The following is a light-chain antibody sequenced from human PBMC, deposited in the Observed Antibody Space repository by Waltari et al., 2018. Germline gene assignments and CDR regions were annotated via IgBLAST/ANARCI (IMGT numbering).Light chain of an antibody. CDR3: HQYRNWPQLT. J-gene: IGKJ4*01. CDR1: QSVGSS. V-gene: IGKV3-15*01. CDR2: GSS. Sequence: EIVLTQSPATLSLSPGERATLSCRASQSVGSSLAWYQQQPGQAPRLLIYGSSSRATGIPDRFSGSGSGTDFTLTISSLLPEDFAVYCCHQYRNWPQLTFGGGTK.